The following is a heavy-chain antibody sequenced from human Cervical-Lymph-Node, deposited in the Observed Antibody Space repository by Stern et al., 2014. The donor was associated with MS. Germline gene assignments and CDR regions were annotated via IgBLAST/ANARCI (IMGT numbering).Heavy chain of an antibody. J-gene: IGHJ4*02. Sequence: VTLKESGPALVKPTQTLTLTCTFSWFSLSTTGMCLSWIRQPPAKALEWLALLDWDGDKYYSTALKTRLTISKDTSKNQVVLTMTNMAPLDTATYFCVRAREGYYFDYWGQGIPVTVSS. CDR3: VRAREGYYFDY. D-gene: IGHD2-21*01. CDR1: WFSLSTTGMC. V-gene: IGHV2-70*01. CDR2: LDWDGDK.